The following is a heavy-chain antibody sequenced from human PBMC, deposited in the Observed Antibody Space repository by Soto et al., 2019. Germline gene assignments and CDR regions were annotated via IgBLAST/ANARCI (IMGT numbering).Heavy chain of an antibody. Sequence: EVQLVESGGGLVQPGESLRLSCAASGFTFSSSWMHWVRQAPGKGLVWVSRINSDGSTTQYADSVRGRFTISRDNAKNTLLLEVNSLTIEDTALYFCACLPIPRGPCDFWGQGTLVTVSS. D-gene: IGHD2-2*02. CDR1: GFTFSSSW. V-gene: IGHV3-74*03. J-gene: IGHJ4*02. CDR2: INSDGSTT. CDR3: ACLPIPRGPCDF.